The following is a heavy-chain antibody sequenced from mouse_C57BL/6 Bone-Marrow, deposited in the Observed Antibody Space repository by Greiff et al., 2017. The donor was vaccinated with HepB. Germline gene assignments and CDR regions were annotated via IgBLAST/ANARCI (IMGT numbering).Heavy chain of an antibody. CDR3: PYGGYAMDY. J-gene: IGHJ4*01. V-gene: IGHV1-15*01. CDR1: GYTFTDYE. D-gene: IGHD1-1*02. CDR2: IDPETGGT. Sequence: VKLVESGAELVRPGASVTLSCKASGYTFTDYEMHWVKQTPVHGLEWIGAIDPETGGTAYNQKFKGKAILTADKSSSTAYMELRSLTSEDSAVYYCPYGGYAMDYWGQGTSVTVSS.